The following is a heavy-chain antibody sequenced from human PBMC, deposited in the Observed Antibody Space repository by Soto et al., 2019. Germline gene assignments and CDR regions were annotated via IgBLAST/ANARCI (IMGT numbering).Heavy chain of an antibody. CDR1: GFTVSSHA. CDR3: APHVSCSGGSCQYDAFAI. Sequence: EVQVLESGGGLVQPGWSLRLSCEGSGFTVSSHAMTWIRQAPGQGPEWVSTITADGGTYYADAVKGRFAMSRDTSESTLYLQMNILGAEDTAAYYCAPHVSCSGGSCQYDAFAIRGQGTMVTVSS. J-gene: IGHJ3*02. D-gene: IGHD2-15*01. V-gene: IGHV3-23*01. CDR2: ITADGGT.